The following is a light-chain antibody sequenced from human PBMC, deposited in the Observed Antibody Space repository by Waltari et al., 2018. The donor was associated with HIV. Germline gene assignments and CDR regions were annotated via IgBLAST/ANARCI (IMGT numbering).Light chain of an antibody. J-gene: IGLJ3*02. V-gene: IGLV5-45*01. CDR1: SGLNVGTKT. Sequence: QAVLTQPASLSASPGASASLTCTLRSGLNVGTKTLYWYQQKPGSPPQYLLKYKSDPDKQQGSGVSSRFSGSKDASANAGILLISGLQSEDEADYYCMIWHTSACVFGGGTKLTVL. CDR3: MIWHTSACV. CDR2: YKSDPDK.